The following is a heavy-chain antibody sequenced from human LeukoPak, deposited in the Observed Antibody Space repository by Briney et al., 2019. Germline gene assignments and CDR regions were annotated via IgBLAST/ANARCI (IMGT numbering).Heavy chain of an antibody. J-gene: IGHJ4*02. Sequence: PSETLSLTCAVSGGSISSYYWSWIRQPPGKGLEWIGYIYYSGSTNYNPSLKSRVTISVDTSKNQFSLKLSSVTAADTAVYYCARRPVGATRGFDYWGQGTLVTVSS. CDR2: IYYSGST. D-gene: IGHD1-26*01. CDR1: GGSISSYY. V-gene: IGHV4-59*08. CDR3: ARRPVGATRGFDY.